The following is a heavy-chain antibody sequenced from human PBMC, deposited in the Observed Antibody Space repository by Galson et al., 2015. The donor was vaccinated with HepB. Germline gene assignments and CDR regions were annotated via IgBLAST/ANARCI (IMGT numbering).Heavy chain of an antibody. D-gene: IGHD1-26*01. V-gene: IGHV3-23*01. Sequence: SLRLSCAASGFTFSSYAMSWVRQAPGKGLEWVSAISGSGGSTYYADSVKGRFTISRDNSKNTLYLQMNSLRAEDTAVYYCASQWELSEAAFDYWGQGTLVTVSS. J-gene: IGHJ4*02. CDR1: GFTFSSYA. CDR3: ASQWELSEAAFDY. CDR2: ISGSGGST.